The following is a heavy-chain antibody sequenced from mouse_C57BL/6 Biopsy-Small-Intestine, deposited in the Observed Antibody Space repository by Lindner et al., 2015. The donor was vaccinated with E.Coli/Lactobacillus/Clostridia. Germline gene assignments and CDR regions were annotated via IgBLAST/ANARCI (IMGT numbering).Heavy chain of an antibody. V-gene: IGHV1S61*01. D-gene: IGHD3-3*01. CDR1: GYTFTSYY. CDR2: FNPGGTGT. CDR3: ARSHQKGLEH. Sequence: SVKVSCKASGYTFTSYYIHWVRQAPGQGLEWMGIFNPGGTGTRYAQKFQGRITMTRDTSTSTVFMELSSLTSDDTAVYCCARSHQKGLEHWGQGTLVTVPS. J-gene: IGHJ4*01.